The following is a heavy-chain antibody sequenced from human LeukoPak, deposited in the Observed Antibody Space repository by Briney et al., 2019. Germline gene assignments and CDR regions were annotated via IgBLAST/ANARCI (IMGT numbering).Heavy chain of an antibody. V-gene: IGHV3-30*18. CDR3: VKDTNNPGVAGGDY. CDR2: ISYDGSNK. J-gene: IGHJ4*02. CDR1: GFTFSSYV. Sequence: PGGSLRLSCAASGFTFSSYVMHWVRQAPGKGLEWVAVISYDGSNKYYADSVKGRFTISRDNSKNTLYLQMNSLRAEDTAVYYCVKDTNNPGVAGGDYWGQGTLVTVSS. D-gene: IGHD6-19*01.